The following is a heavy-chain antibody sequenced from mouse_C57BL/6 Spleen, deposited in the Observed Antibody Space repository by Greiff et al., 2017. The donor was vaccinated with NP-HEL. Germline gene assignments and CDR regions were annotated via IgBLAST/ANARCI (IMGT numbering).Heavy chain of an antibody. J-gene: IGHJ4*01. CDR1: GYSFTDYN. CDR2: INPNYGTT. CDR3: ARGGGSSLYYAMDY. D-gene: IGHD1-1*01. V-gene: IGHV1-39*01. Sequence: VHVKQSGPELVKPGASVKISCKASGYSFTDYNMNWVKQSNGKSLEWIGVINPNYGTTSYNQKFKGKATLTVDQSSSTAYMQLNSLTSEDSAVYYCARGGGSSLYYAMDYWGQGTSVTVSS.